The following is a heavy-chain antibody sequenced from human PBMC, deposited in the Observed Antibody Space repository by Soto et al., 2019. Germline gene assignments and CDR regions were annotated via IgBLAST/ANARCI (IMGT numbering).Heavy chain of an antibody. CDR2: ISYDGSNK. CDR1: GFTFSSYG. Sequence: GGSLRLSCAASGFTFSSYGMHWVRQAPGKGLEWVAVISYDGSNKYYADSVKGRFTISRDNSKNTLYLQMNSLRAEDTAVYYCAKDLGVGYSNGQPFDYWGQGTLVTVSS. D-gene: IGHD5-18*01. CDR3: AKDLGVGYSNGQPFDY. J-gene: IGHJ4*02. V-gene: IGHV3-30*18.